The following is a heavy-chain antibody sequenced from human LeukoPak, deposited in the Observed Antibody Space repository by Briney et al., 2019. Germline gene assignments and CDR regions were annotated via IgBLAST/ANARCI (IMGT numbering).Heavy chain of an antibody. D-gene: IGHD6-19*01. Sequence: GTLRLSCAASGFTFSSYGMSWIRQPPGKGLEWIGEINHSGSTNYNPSLKSRVTISVDTSKNQFSLKLSSVTAADTAVYYCARGQWLGYWGQGTLVTVSS. V-gene: IGHV4-34*01. CDR2: INHSGST. CDR3: ARGQWLGY. J-gene: IGHJ4*02. CDR1: GFTFSSYG.